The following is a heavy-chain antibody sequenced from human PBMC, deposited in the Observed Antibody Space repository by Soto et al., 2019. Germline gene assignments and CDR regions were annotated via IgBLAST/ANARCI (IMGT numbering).Heavy chain of an antibody. Sequence: EVQLVQSGAEVKKPGESLRISCKGSGYSFISYWIGWVRQMPGKGLEWMGTIYPGDSDTRYSPSFQGQVTISADKSITTAYLQWSSLKASDTAMYYCAREVSGQRVYFQHWGQGTLVTVSS. J-gene: IGHJ1*01. CDR1: GYSFISYW. D-gene: IGHD6-19*01. CDR2: IYPGDSDT. CDR3: AREVSGQRVYFQH. V-gene: IGHV5-51*03.